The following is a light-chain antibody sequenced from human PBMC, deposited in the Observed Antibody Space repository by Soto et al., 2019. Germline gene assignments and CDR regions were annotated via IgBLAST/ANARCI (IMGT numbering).Light chain of an antibody. CDR2: GAS. CDR3: QQYGSSPYT. CDR1: QSVSSSY. J-gene: IGKJ2*01. V-gene: IGKV3-20*01. Sequence: EIVLTQSPGTLSLSPGERATLSCRASQSVSSSYLAWYQQKPGQAPRLLIYGASSRATGIPDRFSGSGSGTDFTLTISRLEPEDSAVYYCQQYGSSPYTFGQGNKLEIK.